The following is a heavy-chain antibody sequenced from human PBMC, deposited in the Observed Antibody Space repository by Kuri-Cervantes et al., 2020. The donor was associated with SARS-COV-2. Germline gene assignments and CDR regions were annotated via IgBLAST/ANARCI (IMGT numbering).Heavy chain of an antibody. CDR2: IYYSGST. V-gene: IGHV4-38-2*01. Sequence: SETLSLTCAVSGYSISSGYYWGWIRQPPGKGLEWIGSIYYSGSTYYNPSLKSLVTISVNTSKHQVSLKLSSVTAADAAVYYCAGGVCSGGRCYLPPSWFDPWGQGTLVTVSS. J-gene: IGHJ5*02. D-gene: IGHD2-15*01. CDR1: GYSISSGYY. CDR3: AGGVCSGGRCYLPPSWFDP.